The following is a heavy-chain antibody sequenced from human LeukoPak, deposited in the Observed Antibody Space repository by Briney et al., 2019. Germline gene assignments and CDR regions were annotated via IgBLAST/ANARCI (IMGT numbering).Heavy chain of an antibody. J-gene: IGHJ4*02. CDR3: ANLPLDSGIDY. V-gene: IGHV1-2*02. Sequence: ASVNVSCKASGYIFTDFYIHWVRQAPPQGHEWMGWINPNSGGTNYAHKFQGRVTMTRGTSVSTAFTELRMLRYDGTGVDYCANLPLDSGIDYWGEGTLVTVSS. CDR1: GYIFTDFY. D-gene: IGHD1-26*01. CDR2: INPNSGGT.